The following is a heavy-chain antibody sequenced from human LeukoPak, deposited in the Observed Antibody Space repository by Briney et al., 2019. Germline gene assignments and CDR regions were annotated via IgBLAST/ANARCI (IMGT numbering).Heavy chain of an antibody. V-gene: IGHV4-34*01. CDR2: INHSGST. Sequence: PSETLSLTCTVSGGSISSYYWSWIRQPPGKGLEWIGEINHSGSTNYNPSLKSRVTISVDTSKNQFSLKLSSVTAADTAVYYCARWDYGGRTVWGQGTLVTVSS. CDR3: ARWDYGGRTV. CDR1: GGSISSYY. D-gene: IGHD4-23*01. J-gene: IGHJ4*02.